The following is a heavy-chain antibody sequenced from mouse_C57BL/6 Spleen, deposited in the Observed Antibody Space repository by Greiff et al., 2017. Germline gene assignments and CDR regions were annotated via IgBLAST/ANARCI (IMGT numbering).Heavy chain of an antibody. CDR3: TTDYDAWFAY. V-gene: IGHV14-4*01. CDR2: IDPENGDT. Sequence: VQLKESGAELVRPGASVKLSCTASGFNIKDDYMHWVKQRPEQGLELIGWIDPENGDTEYASKFQGKATITADTSSNTAYLQLSSLTSEDTAVYYCTTDYDAWFAYWGQGTLVTVSA. J-gene: IGHJ3*01. CDR1: GFNIKDDY. D-gene: IGHD2-4*01.